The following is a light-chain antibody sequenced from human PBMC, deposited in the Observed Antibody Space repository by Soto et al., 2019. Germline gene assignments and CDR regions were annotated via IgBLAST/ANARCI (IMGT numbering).Light chain of an antibody. CDR1: SSNIGALYD. CDR3: QSYDSSLSGSAV. V-gene: IGLV1-40*01. CDR2: GNI. J-gene: IGLJ2*01. Sequence: QSVLTQPPSVSGAPGQRVTISCTGSSSNIGALYDVHWYQQLPGTAPKLLIYGNINRPSGVPDRFSGSRSGTSASLAITGLQAEDEADYYCQSYDSSLSGSAVFGGGTKVTVL.